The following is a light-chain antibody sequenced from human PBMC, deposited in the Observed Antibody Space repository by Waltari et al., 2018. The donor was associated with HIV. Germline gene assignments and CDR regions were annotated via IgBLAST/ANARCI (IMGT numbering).Light chain of an antibody. Sequence: DIVVTQSPDSLAVSLGGRAAMKCKSTQSLLYSSNNKNYLAWYQKKPGQPPKLLIYWASTRASGVPARFSGSGSGTNFTLTINGLQAEDVAIYYCQQFYTTTWSFGPGTRVEI. CDR2: WAS. CDR1: QSLLYSSNNKNY. CDR3: QQFYTTTWS. J-gene: IGKJ1*01. V-gene: IGKV4-1*01.